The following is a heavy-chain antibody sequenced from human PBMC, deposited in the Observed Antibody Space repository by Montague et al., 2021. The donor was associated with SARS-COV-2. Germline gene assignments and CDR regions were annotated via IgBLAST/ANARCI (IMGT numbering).Heavy chain of an antibody. CDR1: GFSLSTSEVG. D-gene: IGHD3-9*01. CDR2: IYGDDDN. CDR3: AHFGILRYFDP. V-gene: IGHV2-5*02. Sequence: PALVTPTQTLTLTCTFSGFSLSTSEVGVGWIRQPPGKAPEFLALIYGDDDNRYKPSLKSRLTITKVTSKNQVVLTMTNVDPVDTATYYCAHFGILRYFDPWGQGTLVTVSS. J-gene: IGHJ5*02.